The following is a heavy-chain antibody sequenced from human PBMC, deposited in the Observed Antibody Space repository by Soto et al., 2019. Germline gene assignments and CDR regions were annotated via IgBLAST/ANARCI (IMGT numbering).Heavy chain of an antibody. CDR2: IYYSGST. CDR1: GGSISRGGYY. Sequence: SETLSLTCTVSGGSISRGGYYWSWIRQHPGKGLEWIGYIYYSGSTYYNPSLKSRVTISVDTSKNQFSLKLSSVTAADTAVYYCARSSTSANYFDYWGQGTLVTVS. J-gene: IGHJ4*02. D-gene: IGHD2-2*01. CDR3: ARSSTSANYFDY. V-gene: IGHV4-31*03.